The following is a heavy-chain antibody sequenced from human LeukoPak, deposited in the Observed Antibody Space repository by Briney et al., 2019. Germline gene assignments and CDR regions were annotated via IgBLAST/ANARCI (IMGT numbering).Heavy chain of an antibody. D-gene: IGHD3-10*01. J-gene: IGHJ4*02. CDR3: ARHVTVRGDKGYYFDY. CDR1: GGSISNYY. CDR2: IYYSGTT. V-gene: IGHV4-59*08. Sequence: SETLSLTCTVSGGSISNYYWNWIRQPPGKGLEWIGYIYYSGTTNYNPSLKSRVSMSVDTSKNQFSLKLSSVTAADTAVYYCARHVTVRGDKGYYFDYWGQGTLVTVSS.